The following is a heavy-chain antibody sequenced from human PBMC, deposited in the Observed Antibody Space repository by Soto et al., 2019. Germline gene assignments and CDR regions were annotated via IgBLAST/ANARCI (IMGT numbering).Heavy chain of an antibody. CDR1: GYSFRTHG. CDR2: ISTYDDKT. Sequence: QVQLVQSGAEVKTPGASVKVSCRASGYSFRTHGISWVRQAPGQGLEWMGWISTYDDKTNFPQKFQGRITMTTDTSTSPAYLESRSLRSDDTSVYFCARVRCYCNSSGCFRNWFHLWGQGTLVTVSS. J-gene: IGHJ5*02. V-gene: IGHV1-18*01. D-gene: IGHD2-15*01. CDR3: ARVRCYCNSSGCFRNWFHL.